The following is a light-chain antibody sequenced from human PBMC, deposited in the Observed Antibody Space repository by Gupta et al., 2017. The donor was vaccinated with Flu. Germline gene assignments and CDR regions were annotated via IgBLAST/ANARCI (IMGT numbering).Light chain of an antibody. CDR1: QGISSY. V-gene: IGKV1-9*01. CDR2: AAS. J-gene: IGKJ1*01. Sequence: DIQLTQSPSFLSASLGDRVTITSRASQGISSYLAWYQKKPGKAPKLLIYAASTWKSGVPSRFSGSGSGTEFTLTISSLQPEDLAAYYCQQLNSYPPWTFGQGTKVEIK. CDR3: QQLNSYPPWT.